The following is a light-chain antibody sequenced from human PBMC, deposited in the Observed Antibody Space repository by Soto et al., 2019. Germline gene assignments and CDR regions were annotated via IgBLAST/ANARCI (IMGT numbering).Light chain of an antibody. CDR1: SSNIGAHYD. J-gene: IGLJ2*01. CDR3: QSYDSSLSAVV. CDR2: GNI. Sequence: HSVLTQPPSVSGAPGQTVSISCTGSSSNIGAHYDVHWYQHLPGTAPKLLIYGNINRPSGVPDRFSGSKSGTSASLAITGLQAEDEADYYCQSYDSSLSAVVFGGGTKLTVL. V-gene: IGLV1-40*01.